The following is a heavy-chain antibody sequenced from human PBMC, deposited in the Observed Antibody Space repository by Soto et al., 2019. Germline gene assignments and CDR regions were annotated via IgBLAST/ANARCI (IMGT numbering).Heavy chain of an antibody. CDR3: ARHLAAAGRQYYYYYYGMDV. CDR2: IYYSGST. CDR1: VGSVSSSSYY. D-gene: IGHD6-13*01. Sequence: SETLSLTCTVSVGSVSSSSYYWGWIRQPPGKGLEWIGSIYYSGSTYYNPSLKSRVTISVDTSKNQFSLKLSSVTAADTAVYYCARHLAAAGRQYYYYYYGMDVWGQGTTVTVSS. V-gene: IGHV4-39*01. J-gene: IGHJ6*02.